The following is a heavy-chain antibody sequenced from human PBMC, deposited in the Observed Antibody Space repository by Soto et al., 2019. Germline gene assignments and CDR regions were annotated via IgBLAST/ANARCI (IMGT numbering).Heavy chain of an antibody. V-gene: IGHV1-69*13. D-gene: IGHD3-22*01. CDR3: ARQFDYDTSGYYYAY. Sequence: SVKVSCKASGGTFSKYAIDWVRQAPGQGLEWMGGIIPLFGTAKYAQKFQGRVTITADEATSIAYMELSSLRSEDTAVYYCARQFDYDTSGYYYAYWAQGTLVTVSS. CDR1: GGTFSKYA. CDR2: IIPLFGTA. J-gene: IGHJ4*02.